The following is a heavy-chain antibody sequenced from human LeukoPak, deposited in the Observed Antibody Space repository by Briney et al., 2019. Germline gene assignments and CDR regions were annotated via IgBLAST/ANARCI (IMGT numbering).Heavy chain of an antibody. J-gene: IGHJ4*02. Sequence: GGSLRLSCAASGFTFDDYAMHWVRQPPGKGLEWVSGISWNSGSRGYADSVKGRFTISRDNARNSVYLQMNSLRADDTALYYCAKSNYYDSGGYYGAFDYWGQGILVTVSS. CDR2: ISWNSGSR. D-gene: IGHD3-22*01. V-gene: IGHV3-9*01. CDR3: AKSNYYDSGGYYGAFDY. CDR1: GFTFDDYA.